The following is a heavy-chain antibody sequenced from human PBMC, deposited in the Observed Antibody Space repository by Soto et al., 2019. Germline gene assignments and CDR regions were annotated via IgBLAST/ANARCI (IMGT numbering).Heavy chain of an antibody. D-gene: IGHD2-15*01. CDR1: GGTFSSYA. V-gene: IGHV1-69*01. CDR3: ARGPGGGTGYCSGGSCQRGLYYFDY. Sequence: QVQLVQSGAEVKKPGSSVKVSCKASGGTFSSYAISWVRQAPGQGLEWMGGIIPIFGTANYAQKFQGRVTITADESTSTAYMELSSLRSEDTAVYYCARGPGGGTGYCSGGSCQRGLYYFDYWGQGTLVTVSS. J-gene: IGHJ4*02. CDR2: IIPIFGTA.